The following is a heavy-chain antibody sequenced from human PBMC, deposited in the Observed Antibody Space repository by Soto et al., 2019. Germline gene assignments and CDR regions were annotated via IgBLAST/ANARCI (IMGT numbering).Heavy chain of an antibody. J-gene: IGHJ5*02. Sequence: SLRLSCEASGFPFNTYAMTWFRQVPGMGLEWVSTTSNNGNTDFAESVRGRFTVSRDNSKNILYLQMTNLRVEDAAIYFCAKDLRPGLIVPTKSGFDPWGQGTLVTAPQ. CDR1: GFPFNTYA. CDR2: TSNNGNT. D-gene: IGHD2-21*01. CDR3: AKDLRPGLIVPTKSGFDP. V-gene: IGHV3-23*01.